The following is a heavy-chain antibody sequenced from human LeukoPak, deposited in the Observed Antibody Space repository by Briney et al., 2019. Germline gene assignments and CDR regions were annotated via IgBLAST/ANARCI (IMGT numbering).Heavy chain of an antibody. CDR3: ARPLGEYQLLYPDY. D-gene: IGHD2-2*02. V-gene: IGHV3-11*01. CDR1: GFTFSDYY. Sequence: GGSLGLSCAASGFTFSDYYMHWIRQAPGKGLEWVSSITSSGNTIYYADSVKGRFTISRDNAKSSLYLQMNSLRAEDTAVYYCARPLGEYQLLYPDYWGQGTLVTVSS. J-gene: IGHJ4*02. CDR2: ITSSGNTI.